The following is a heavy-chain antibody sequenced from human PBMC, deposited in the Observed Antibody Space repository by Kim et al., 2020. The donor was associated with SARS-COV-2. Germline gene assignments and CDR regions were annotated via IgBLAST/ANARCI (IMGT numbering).Heavy chain of an antibody. CDR3: AKDIGHEILTGYYYDRLAYGMDV. D-gene: IGHD3-9*01. Sequence: GGSLRLSCAASGFTFDDYTMHWVRQAPGKGLEWVSLIIWVGGAKNYATSWKGRFTISRDNSKNSLYLQMNSLRTEDTALYYCAKDIGHEILTGYYYDRLAYGMDVWGQGTTVTVSS. CDR1: GFTFDDYT. V-gene: IGHV3-43*01. CDR2: IIWVGGAK. J-gene: IGHJ6*02.